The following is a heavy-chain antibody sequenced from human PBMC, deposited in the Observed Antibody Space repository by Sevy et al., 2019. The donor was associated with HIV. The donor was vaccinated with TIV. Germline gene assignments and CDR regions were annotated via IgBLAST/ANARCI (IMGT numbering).Heavy chain of an antibody. V-gene: IGHV3-7*01. Sequence: GGSLRLSCVASGFTFDNYWMQWVRQAPGKGLEWVANIRQDGNEIYYADSVKGRFTISRDNAKESLYLQMSNLRVEDTANYYCARRYFDLWGQRILVTASS. CDR3: ARRYFDL. CDR1: GFTFDNYW. J-gene: IGHJ4*02. CDR2: IRQDGNEI.